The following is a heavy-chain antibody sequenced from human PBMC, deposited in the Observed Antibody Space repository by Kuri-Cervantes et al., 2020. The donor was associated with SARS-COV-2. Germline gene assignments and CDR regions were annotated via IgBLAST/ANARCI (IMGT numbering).Heavy chain of an antibody. CDR2: ISSDSRYI. V-gene: IGHV3-21*01. Sequence: GESLKISCAASGFTFSSYSMNWGRQAPGKGLEWVSSISSDSRYIHYAGSVKGRFTISRDNAKNSLYLHMNSLRAEDTAVYYCARDSDDDVWSGYSTAEYFQYWGQGTLVTVSS. CDR3: ARDSDDDVWSGYSTAEYFQY. CDR1: GFTFSSYS. J-gene: IGHJ1*01. D-gene: IGHD3-3*01.